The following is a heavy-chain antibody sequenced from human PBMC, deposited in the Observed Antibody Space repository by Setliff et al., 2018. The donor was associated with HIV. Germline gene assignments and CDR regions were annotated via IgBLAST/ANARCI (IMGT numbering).Heavy chain of an antibody. V-gene: IGHV4-61*09. CDR1: GDSISSANYF. Sequence: SETLSLTCTVSGDSISSANYFWNWIRQPAGKGLEWIGHIYTTGSTNYNPSLKSRVTISLDTSKNQFSLKLSSVTAADTAVFFCARLRMAVAGYNWFDPWGQGTLVTVSS. CDR3: ARLRMAVAGYNWFDP. CDR2: IYTTGST. D-gene: IGHD6-19*01. J-gene: IGHJ5*02.